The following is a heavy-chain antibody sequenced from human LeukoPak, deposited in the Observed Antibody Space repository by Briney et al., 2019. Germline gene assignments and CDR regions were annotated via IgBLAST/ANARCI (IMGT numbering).Heavy chain of an antibody. Sequence: SETLSLTCTVSGGSISSGGYYWSWIRQHPGKGLEWIGYIYYSGSTYYNPSLKSRVTISVDTSKNQFSLKLSSVTAADTAVYYCARGSYYDSSGYYHFGYWGQGTLVTVSS. V-gene: IGHV4-31*03. CDR3: ARGSYYDSSGYYHFGY. CDR2: IYYSGST. J-gene: IGHJ4*02. CDR1: GGSISSGGYY. D-gene: IGHD3-22*01.